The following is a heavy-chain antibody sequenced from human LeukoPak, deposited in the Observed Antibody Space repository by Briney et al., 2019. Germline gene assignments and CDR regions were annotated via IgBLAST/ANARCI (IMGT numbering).Heavy chain of an antibody. CDR2: ISYDGSNK. CDR1: GFTFNNYA. Sequence: GGSLRLSCAASGFTFNNYAMNWARQAPGKGLEWVAVISYDGSNKYYADSVKGRFTISRDNSKNTLYLQMNSLRAEDTAVYYCAKDTSYYDSSGMGAFDIWGQGTMVTVSS. J-gene: IGHJ3*02. D-gene: IGHD3-22*01. V-gene: IGHV3-30*18. CDR3: AKDTSYYDSSGMGAFDI.